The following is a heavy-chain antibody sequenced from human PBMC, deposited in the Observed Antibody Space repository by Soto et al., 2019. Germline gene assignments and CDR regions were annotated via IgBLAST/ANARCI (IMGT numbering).Heavy chain of an antibody. CDR2: IYHSGST. J-gene: IGHJ6*02. V-gene: IGHV4-4*01. Sequence: PSETLSLTCAVSGGSISSSNWWSWVRQPPGKGLEWIGEIYHSGSTNYNPSLKSRVTISVDKSKNQFSLKLSSVTAADTAVYCCARDRIAAASSPRYGMDVWGQGTTVTVS. CDR1: GGSISSSNW. CDR3: ARDRIAAASSPRYGMDV. D-gene: IGHD6-13*01.